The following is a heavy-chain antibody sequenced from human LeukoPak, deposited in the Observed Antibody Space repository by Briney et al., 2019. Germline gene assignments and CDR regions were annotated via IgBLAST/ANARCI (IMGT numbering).Heavy chain of an antibody. D-gene: IGHD3-16*01. Sequence: GGSLRLSCAASGFTFSNDALCWVRQEPGRGVEWGSVISGSGGSTYYAHSVKGRFTISRDNSKNTLYLQMNSLRALDTAVYYCAKRGTDYHFDYWGQGTLVTVAS. CDR3: AKRGTDYHFDY. V-gene: IGHV3-23*01. CDR1: GFTFSNDA. J-gene: IGHJ4*02. CDR2: ISGSGGST.